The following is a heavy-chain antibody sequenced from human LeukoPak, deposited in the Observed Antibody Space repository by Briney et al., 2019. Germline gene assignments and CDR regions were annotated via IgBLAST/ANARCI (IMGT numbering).Heavy chain of an antibody. CDR1: GGSISNYY. CDR3: ARHEKSSGWYYDY. D-gene: IGHD6-19*01. J-gene: IGHJ4*02. V-gene: IGHV4-59*08. CDR2: IYYSGST. Sequence: PSETLSLTCTVSGGSISNYYWSWIRQPPGKGLDWIGYIYYSGSTNYNPSLKSRVTISVDTSRNQFSLKLSSVTDADTAVYYCARHEKSSGWYYDYWGQGTLVTVSS.